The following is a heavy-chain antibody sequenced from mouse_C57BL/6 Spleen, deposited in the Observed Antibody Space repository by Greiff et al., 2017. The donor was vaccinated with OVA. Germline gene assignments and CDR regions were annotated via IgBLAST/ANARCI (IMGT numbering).Heavy chain of an antibody. CDR3: TRIPGSSWDYVMDY. D-gene: IGHD1-1*01. CDR1: GFSLSTFGMG. CDR2: IWWDDDK. Sequence: QVTLKVCGPGILQPSQTLSLTCSFSGFSLSTFGMGVGWIRQPSGKGLEWLAHIWWDDDKYYNPALKSRLTISKDTSKNQVFLKIANVDAADAATYDCTRIPGSSWDYVMDYWGQGTSVTVSS. V-gene: IGHV8-8*01. J-gene: IGHJ4*01.